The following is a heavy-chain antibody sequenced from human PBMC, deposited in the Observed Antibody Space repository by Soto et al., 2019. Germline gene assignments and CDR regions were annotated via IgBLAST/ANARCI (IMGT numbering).Heavy chain of an antibody. CDR2: IIPMFGSP. CDR3: ARGGFVAGLYNAMDA. D-gene: IGHD6-19*01. J-gene: IGHJ6*02. V-gene: IGHV1-69*06. Sequence: QVQLVQSGAEVKKAGSSVKVSCKASGDTLSTNAISWVRQAPGQGLEWMGAIIPMFGSPKYAQKFLGRVTITADNPKSTIYMEMISLTSADTAVYYCARGGFVAGLYNAMDAWGQGTTVAVSS. CDR1: GDTLSTNA.